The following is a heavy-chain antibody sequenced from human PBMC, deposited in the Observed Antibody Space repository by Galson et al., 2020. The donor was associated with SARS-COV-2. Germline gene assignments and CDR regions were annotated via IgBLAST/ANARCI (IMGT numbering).Heavy chain of an antibody. J-gene: IGHJ4*02. V-gene: IGHV2-5*02. CDR2: IYWDDDK. CDR3: AHESYDYVWGSYRGY. Sequence: SGPTLVKPTQTLTLTCTFSGFSLSTSGVGVGWIRQPPGKALEWLALIYWDDDKRYSPSLKSRLAITKDTSKNQVVLTMTNMDPVDTATYYCAHESYDYVWGSYRGYWGQGTLVTVSS. CDR1: GFSLSTSGVG. D-gene: IGHD3-16*02.